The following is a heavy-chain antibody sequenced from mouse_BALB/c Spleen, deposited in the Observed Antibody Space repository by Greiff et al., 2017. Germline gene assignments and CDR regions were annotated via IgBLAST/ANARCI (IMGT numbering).Heavy chain of an antibody. V-gene: IGHV5-6-2*01. Sequence: EVKLLESGGGLVKLGGSLKLSCAASGFTFSSYYMSWVRQTPGKRLELVAAINSNGGSTYYPDTVKGRFTITRDNAKNTLYLQMSSLTSEDTAVYYCARGSYYDYYDAMDYWGQGTSVTVSS. CDR3: ARGSYYDYYDAMDY. CDR1: GFTFSSYY. CDR2: INSNGGST. D-gene: IGHD2-4*01. J-gene: IGHJ4*01.